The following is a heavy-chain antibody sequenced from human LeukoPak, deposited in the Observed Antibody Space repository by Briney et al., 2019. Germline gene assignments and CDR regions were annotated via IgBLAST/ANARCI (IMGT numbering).Heavy chain of an antibody. J-gene: IGHJ4*02. D-gene: IGHD3-10*01. CDR1: GFTFSSYS. Sequence: GGSLRLSCAASGFTFSSYSMNWVRQAPGRGRRWVSSISSSSSYIYYADSVKGRFTISRDNAKNSLYLQMNSLRAEDTAVYYCARDMGPRVIDYWGQGTLVTVSS. V-gene: IGHV3-21*01. CDR2: ISSSSSYI. CDR3: ARDMGPRVIDY.